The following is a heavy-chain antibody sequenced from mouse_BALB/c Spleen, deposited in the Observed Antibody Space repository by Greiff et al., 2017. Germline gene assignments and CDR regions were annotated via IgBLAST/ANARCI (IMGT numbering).Heavy chain of an antibody. Sequence: EVQLVESGGGLVQPKGSLKLSCAASGFTFNTYAMNWVRQAPGKGLEWVARIRSKSNNYATYYADSVKDRFTISRDDSQSMLYLQMNNLKTEDTAMYYCVRHENGNYLAYWGQGTLVTVSA. CDR1: GFTFNTYA. CDR3: VRHENGNYLAY. CDR2: IRSKSNNYAT. D-gene: IGHD2-1*01. J-gene: IGHJ3*01. V-gene: IGHV10-1*02.